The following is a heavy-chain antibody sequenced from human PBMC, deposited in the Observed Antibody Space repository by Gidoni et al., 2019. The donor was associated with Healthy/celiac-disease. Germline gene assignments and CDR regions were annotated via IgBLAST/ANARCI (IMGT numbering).Heavy chain of an antibody. J-gene: IGHJ6*02. Sequence: QVQLVESGGGVVQPGRSLRLSCAASGFTFSRYAMHWVRQAPGKGLEWVAVISYDGSNKYYADAVKGRFTISRDNSKNTLYLQMNSLRAEDTAVYYCARDRITMVRGVIPSYYYGMDVWGQGTTVTVSS. CDR3: ARDRITMVRGVIPSYYYGMDV. CDR1: GFTFSRYA. D-gene: IGHD3-10*01. V-gene: IGHV3-30-3*01. CDR2: ISYDGSNK.